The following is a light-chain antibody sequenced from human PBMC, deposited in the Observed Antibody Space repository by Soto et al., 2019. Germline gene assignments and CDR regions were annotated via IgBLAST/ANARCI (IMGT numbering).Light chain of an antibody. Sequence: QSVLTQSSSASASLGSSVKLTCTLSSGHSNYTIAWHQQQPGRAPRYLLKLERSGSYNKGSGVPDRFSGSSSGADRYLTISNLRFEDEADYYCETWDTNTWVFGGGTKLTVL. CDR2: LERSGSY. V-gene: IGLV4-60*02. CDR3: ETWDTNTWV. CDR1: SGHSNYT. J-gene: IGLJ3*02.